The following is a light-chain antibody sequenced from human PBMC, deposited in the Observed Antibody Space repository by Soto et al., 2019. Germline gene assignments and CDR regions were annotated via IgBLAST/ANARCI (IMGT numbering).Light chain of an antibody. J-gene: IGKJ1*01. CDR1: QSVSSSY. CDR2: GAS. Sequence: EIVLTQSPGTLSLSPGVGATLSCRASQSVSSSYLAWYQQKPGQAPRLLIYGASSRATGIPDRLSGSGSGTDFTLTISRLEPEDFAVYYCQQYGSSPGTFGQGTKVDIK. CDR3: QQYGSSPGT. V-gene: IGKV3-20*01.